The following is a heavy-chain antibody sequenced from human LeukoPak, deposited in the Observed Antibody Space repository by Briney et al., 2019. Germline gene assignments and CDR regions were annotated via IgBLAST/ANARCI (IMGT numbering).Heavy chain of an antibody. Sequence: PGGSLRLSCAASGFTFSDAWMSWVRQAPGKGLEWVANMNQDGSEKDYVDSVKGRFTISRDNARNSLYLQMSSLRAEDTAVYYCATYTHWVAGDVWGQGTT. CDR2: MNQDGSEK. CDR1: GFTFSDAW. CDR3: ATYTHWVAGDV. V-gene: IGHV3-7*01. D-gene: IGHD3-16*01. J-gene: IGHJ6*02.